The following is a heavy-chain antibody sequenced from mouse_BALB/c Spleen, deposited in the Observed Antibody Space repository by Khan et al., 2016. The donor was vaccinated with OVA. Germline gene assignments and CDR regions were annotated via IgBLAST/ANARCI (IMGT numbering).Heavy chain of an antibody. CDR1: GLNIKDTY. V-gene: IGHV14-3*02. J-gene: IGHJ2*01. D-gene: IGHD2-1*01. CDR3: ARMVRK. Sequence: EVQLQQSGAELVKSGATVKLSCTASGLNIKDTYMHWLKQWPEQGLQWIVSIDPPNGNTNYDPKFQGQASITADTSSNTAYLQLNSLTSEDTAVYDCARMVRKWGQGTTLTVSS. CDR2: IDPPNGNT.